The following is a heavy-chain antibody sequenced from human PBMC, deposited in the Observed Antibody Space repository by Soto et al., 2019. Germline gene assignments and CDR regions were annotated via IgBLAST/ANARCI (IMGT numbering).Heavy chain of an antibody. V-gene: IGHV1-69*02. D-gene: IGHD3-3*01. CDR1: GGTFSSYT. J-gene: IGHJ4*02. CDR2: IIPILGIA. Sequence: ASVKVSCKASGGTFSSYTISWVRQAPGQGLEWMGRIIPILGIANYAQKFQGRVTITADKSTSTAYMELSSLRSEDTAVYYCARVLNKSGSDFWSGYYDFDYWGQGTLVTVSS. CDR3: ARVLNKSGSDFWSGYYDFDY.